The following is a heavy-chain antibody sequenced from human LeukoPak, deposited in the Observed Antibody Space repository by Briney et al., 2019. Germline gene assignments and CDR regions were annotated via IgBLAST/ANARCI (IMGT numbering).Heavy chain of an antibody. CDR1: GYTFTSHC. Sequence: GASVKVSCKASGYTFTSHCIHWVRQAPGQGLEWMGLIHPSDGVTTYAQNFQGRVTVTRDTSTSTVYMELSSLRSEDTAVYYCARVNSGPSDYWGQGTLVTVSS. J-gene: IGHJ4*02. CDR3: ARVNSGPSDY. CDR2: IHPSDGVT. V-gene: IGHV1-46*01. D-gene: IGHD6-25*01.